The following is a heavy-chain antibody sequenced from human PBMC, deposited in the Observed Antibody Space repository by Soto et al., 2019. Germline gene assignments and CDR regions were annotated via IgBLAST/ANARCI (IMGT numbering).Heavy chain of an antibody. CDR2: LSRSGGAT. CDR3: AKGEMATIRNSFDP. D-gene: IGHD5-12*01. V-gene: IGHV3-23*01. Sequence: GGSLRLSCVTSAFSLTSCSMSWVRQTPGKGLEWVSALSRSGGATYYADSVKGRFTISRDTSTNTLYLQMSDLRAEDTAIYYCAKGEMATIRNSFDPWGQGTLVTVSS. J-gene: IGHJ5*02. CDR1: AFSLTSCS.